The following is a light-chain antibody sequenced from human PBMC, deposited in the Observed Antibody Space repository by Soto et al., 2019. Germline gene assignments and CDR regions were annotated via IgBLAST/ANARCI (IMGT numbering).Light chain of an antibody. CDR3: QQYNNWPPT. J-gene: IGKJ1*01. CDR1: QSVSSN. CDR2: GAS. Sequence: EKVMTQSPFTLSVSPGERATLSCRASQSVSSNLAWYQQKPGQAPRLLINGASTRATGIPARFSGSGSGTEFTLTISSLQSEDFAVYYCQQYNNWPPTFGQGTKVEIK. V-gene: IGKV3-15*01.